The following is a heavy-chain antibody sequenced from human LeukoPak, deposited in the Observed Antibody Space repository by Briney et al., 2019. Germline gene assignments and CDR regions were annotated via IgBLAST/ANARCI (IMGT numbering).Heavy chain of an antibody. Sequence: SETLSLTCTVSGGSISSYYWSWIRQPAGKGLEWIGRTYTSGSTNYNPSLKSRVTMSVDTSKNQFSLKLRSVTAADTAVYYCARAAAAGKSGWFDPWGQGTLVTVSS. V-gene: IGHV4-4*07. CDR2: TYTSGST. J-gene: IGHJ5*02. CDR3: ARAAAAGKSGWFDP. CDR1: GGSISSYY. D-gene: IGHD6-13*01.